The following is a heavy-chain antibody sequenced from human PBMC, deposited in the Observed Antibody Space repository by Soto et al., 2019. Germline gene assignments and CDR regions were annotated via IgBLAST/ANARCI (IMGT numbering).Heavy chain of an antibody. CDR1: GGSISSSSYY. Sequence: LSLTCTVSGGSISSSSYYWGWIRQPPGKGLEWIGSIYYSGSTYYNPSLKSRVTISVDTSKNQFSLKLSSVTAADTAVYYCARSLPTRYCSGGSCYSTYHNWFDPWGQGTLVTV. CDR3: ARSLPTRYCSGGSCYSTYHNWFDP. D-gene: IGHD2-15*01. J-gene: IGHJ5*02. CDR2: IYYSGST. V-gene: IGHV4-39*01.